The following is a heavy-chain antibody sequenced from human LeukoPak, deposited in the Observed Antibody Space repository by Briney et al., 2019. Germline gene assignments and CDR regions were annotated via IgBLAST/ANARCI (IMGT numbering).Heavy chain of an antibody. Sequence: ASVKVSCKASGYIFTSYYMHWVRQAPGEGLEWMGIINPSGGSTSYAQKFQGRVTMTRDTSTSTVYMELSSLRSEDTAVYYCARSPSPGAGSYLYYFDYWGQGTLVTVSS. CDR2: INPSGGST. CDR3: ARSPSPGAGSYLYYFDY. V-gene: IGHV1-46*01. CDR1: GYIFTSYY. J-gene: IGHJ4*02. D-gene: IGHD3-10*01.